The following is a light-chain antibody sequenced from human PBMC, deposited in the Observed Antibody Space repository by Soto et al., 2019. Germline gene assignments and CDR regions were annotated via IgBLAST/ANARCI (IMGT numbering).Light chain of an antibody. V-gene: IGLV2-14*01. CDR2: EVS. Sequence: QSALTQPASVSGSPGQSITISCTGTSSDVGGYNYVSWYQHHPGKAPKLMIYEVSSRPSGVSDRFSGSKSGNTASLTISGLQTEDDADYYCSSYTSSSNPYVFGTGTKVTVL. J-gene: IGLJ1*01. CDR3: SSYTSSSNPYV. CDR1: SSDVGGYNY.